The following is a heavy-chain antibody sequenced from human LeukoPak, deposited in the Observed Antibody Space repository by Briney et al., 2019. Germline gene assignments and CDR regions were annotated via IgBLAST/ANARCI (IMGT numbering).Heavy chain of an antibody. CDR2: VNPNSGGT. J-gene: IGHJ5*02. CDR1: GYTFTDYY. V-gene: IGHV1-2*02. D-gene: IGHD3-9*01. CDR3: ARERGNYDILTDYYEGNGFDP. Sequence: ASVKVSCKASGYTFTDYYVHWVRQAPGQGLEWMGWVNPNSGGTNYAQKFQGTVTMTRDTSISTAYMELTRLRSDDTAVYYCARERGNYDILTDYYEGNGFDPWGQGTLVTVSS.